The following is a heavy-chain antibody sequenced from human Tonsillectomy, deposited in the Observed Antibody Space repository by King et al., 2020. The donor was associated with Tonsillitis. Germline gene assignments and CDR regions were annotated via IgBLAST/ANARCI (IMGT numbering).Heavy chain of an antibody. CDR2: IYYSGST. D-gene: IGHD4-23*01. CDR1: GGSISSYY. CDR3: ARSYYGGGYPGPPYSFDY. Sequence: VQLQESGPGLVKPSETLSLTCTVSGGSISSYYWSWVRQPPGKGLEWIGYIYYSGSTNYNPSLKSRVTISLDTSKSQFSLNLTSVTAADTAVYYCARSYYGGGYPGPPYSFDYWGRGTLVTVSS. J-gene: IGHJ4*02. V-gene: IGHV4-59*08.